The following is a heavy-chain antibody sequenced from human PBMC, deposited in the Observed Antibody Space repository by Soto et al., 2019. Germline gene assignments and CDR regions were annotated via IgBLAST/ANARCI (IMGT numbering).Heavy chain of an antibody. CDR1: GFSLSTSGVG. CDR3: AHRPSYCSGGSCDSGFDY. D-gene: IGHD2-15*01. V-gene: IGHV2-5*02. CDR2: IYWDDDK. J-gene: IGHJ4*02. Sequence: QITLKESGPTLVKPTQTLTLNCTFSGFSLSTSGVGVGWIRQPPGKALEWLALIYWDDDKRYSPSLKSRRTIPKDTSKHQVVLRMINMDPVDTATYYCAHRPSYCSGGSCDSGFDYWGQGTLVTVSS.